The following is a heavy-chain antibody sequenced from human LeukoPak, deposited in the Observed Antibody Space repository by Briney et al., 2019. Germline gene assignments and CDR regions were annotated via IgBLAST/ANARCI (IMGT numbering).Heavy chain of an antibody. D-gene: IGHD5-24*01. J-gene: IGHJ6*03. CDR1: GGSISSYY. V-gene: IGHV4-59*01. Sequence: SETLSLTCTVSGGSISSYYWSWIRQPPGKGLEWIGYIYYSGSTNYNPSLKSRVAISVDTSKNQFSLKLSSVTAADTAVYYCARGRWLPLYYYMDVWGKGTTVTVSS. CDR3: ARGRWLPLYYYMDV. CDR2: IYYSGST.